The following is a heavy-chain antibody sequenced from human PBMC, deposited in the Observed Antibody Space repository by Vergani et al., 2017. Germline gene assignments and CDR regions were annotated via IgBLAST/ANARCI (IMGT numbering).Heavy chain of an antibody. CDR3: AKVDPTGDAFDI. V-gene: IGHV3-30-3*01. J-gene: IGHJ3*02. CDR2: ISYDGSNK. CDR1: GFTFSSYA. Sequence: QVQLVESGGGVVQPGRSLRLSCAASGFTFSSYAMHWVRQAPGKGLEWVAVISYDGSNKYYADSVKGRFTISRDNSKNTLYLQMNSLRAEDTAVYYCAKVDPTGDAFDIWGQGTMVTVSS.